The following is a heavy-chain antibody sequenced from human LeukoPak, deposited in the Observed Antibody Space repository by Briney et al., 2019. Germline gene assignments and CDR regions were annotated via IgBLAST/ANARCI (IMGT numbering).Heavy chain of an antibody. V-gene: IGHV4-59*01. CDR3: ARDLGWPYDILTGYPYAGNWFDP. J-gene: IGHJ5*02. CDR1: GGSISSYY. Sequence: PSETLSLTCTVSGGSISSYYWSWIRQPPGKGLEWIGYIYYSGSTNYNPSLKSRVTISVDTSKNQFSLKLSSVTAADTAVYYCARDLGWPYDILTGYPYAGNWFDPWGQGTLVTVSS. D-gene: IGHD3-9*01. CDR2: IYYSGST.